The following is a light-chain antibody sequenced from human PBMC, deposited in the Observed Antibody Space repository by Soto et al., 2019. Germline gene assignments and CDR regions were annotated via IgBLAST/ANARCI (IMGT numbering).Light chain of an antibody. CDR3: SSYGGFNNVL. Sequence: QSALTQPASVSGSPGQSITISCTGTSSDVGSYNLVSWYQQHPGKAPKLMIYEGSKRPSGVPYRFSGSKSGNTASLTVSGLQTEDEADYYCSSYGGFNNVLFGGGTKLTVL. CDR2: EGS. J-gene: IGLJ2*01. V-gene: IGLV2-14*02. CDR1: SSDVGSYNL.